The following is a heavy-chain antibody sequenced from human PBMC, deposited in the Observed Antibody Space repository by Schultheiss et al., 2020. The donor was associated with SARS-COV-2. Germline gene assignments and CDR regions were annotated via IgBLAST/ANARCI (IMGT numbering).Heavy chain of an antibody. CDR2: ISGSGGST. D-gene: IGHD2-2*01. J-gene: IGHJ3*02. Sequence: GGSLRLSCAASGFTFDDYAMHWVRQAPGKGLEWVSGISGSGGSTYYADSVRGRFTISKENDKNFLYLQMNSLRAGDTAVYYCVRGYCSSATCSSRADAYDIWGQGTVVTVSS. CDR1: GFTFDDYA. V-gene: IGHV3-23*01. CDR3: VRGYCSSATCSSRADAYDI.